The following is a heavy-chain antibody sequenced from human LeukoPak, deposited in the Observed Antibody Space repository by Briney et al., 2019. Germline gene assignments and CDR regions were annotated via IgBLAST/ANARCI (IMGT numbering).Heavy chain of an antibody. J-gene: IGHJ4*02. V-gene: IGHV3-23*01. D-gene: IGHD4-17*01. Sequence: PGGSLRLSCAASGFTFSNYAMRWVRQAPGKGLEWVSVISGSGGRTYYADSVKGRFTICRDNSKTTLYLQKNSLRAEDTAIYYCTKHGEAYGDSKTDYWGQGTLVTVSS. CDR3: TKHGEAYGDSKTDY. CDR2: ISGSGGRT. CDR1: GFTFSNYA.